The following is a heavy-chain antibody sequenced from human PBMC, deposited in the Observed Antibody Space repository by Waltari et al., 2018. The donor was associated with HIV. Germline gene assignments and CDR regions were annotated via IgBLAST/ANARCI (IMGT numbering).Heavy chain of an antibody. Sequence: QVQLVQSGAEAKNPGASVKVSCKVSGYTLTELFMRWSRPVPGKGLEWMGGFDPEDGETIYAQKFQGRVTMTEDTSTDTAYMELSSLRSEDTAVYYCATPMYSGSYRTYSFWGQGTLVTVSS. V-gene: IGHV1-24*01. CDR1: GYTLTELF. D-gene: IGHD1-26*01. CDR3: ATPMYSGSYRTYSF. J-gene: IGHJ4*02. CDR2: FDPEDGET.